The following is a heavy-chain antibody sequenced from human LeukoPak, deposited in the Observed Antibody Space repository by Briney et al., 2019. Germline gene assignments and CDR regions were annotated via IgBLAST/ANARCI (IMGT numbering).Heavy chain of an antibody. CDR1: GFTFSSYG. J-gene: IGHJ4*02. CDR3: AKPGGVLVGAMDY. CDR2: IWYDGSNK. D-gene: IGHD1-26*01. V-gene: IGHV3-33*06. Sequence: PGGXLRLSCAASGFTFSSYGMHWVRQAPGKGLEWVAVIWYDGSNKYYADPVKGRFTISRDNSKNTLYLQMNSLRAEDTAVYYCAKPGGVLVGAMDYWGQGTLVTVSS.